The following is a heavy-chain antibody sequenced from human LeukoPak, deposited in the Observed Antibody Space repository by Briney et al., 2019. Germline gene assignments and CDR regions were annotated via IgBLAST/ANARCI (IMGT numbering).Heavy chain of an antibody. V-gene: IGHV1-69*13. CDR3: ARDYLLANNWNDVHYYYYMDV. D-gene: IGHD1-20*01. Sequence: SVKVSCKASGGTFSSYAISWVRQAPGQGLEWMGGIIPIFGTANYAQKFQGRVTITADESTSTAYMELSSLRSEDTAVYYCARDYLLANNWNDVHYYYYMDVWGKGTTVTVSS. CDR2: IIPIFGTA. J-gene: IGHJ6*03. CDR1: GGTFSSYA.